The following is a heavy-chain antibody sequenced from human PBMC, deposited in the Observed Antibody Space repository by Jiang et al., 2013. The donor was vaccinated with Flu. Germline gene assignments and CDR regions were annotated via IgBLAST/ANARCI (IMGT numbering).Heavy chain of an antibody. CDR1: GYTFTSYA. J-gene: IGHJ4*02. CDR2: INAGNGNT. D-gene: IGHD6-13*01. Sequence: GAEVKKPGASVKVSCKASGYTFTSYAMHWVRQAPGQRLEWMGWINAGNGNTKYSQKFQGRVTITRDTSASTAYMELSSLRSEDTAVYYCARGDWQQLVGFDYWGQGTLVTVSS. V-gene: IGHV1-3*01. CDR3: ARGDWQQLVGFDY.